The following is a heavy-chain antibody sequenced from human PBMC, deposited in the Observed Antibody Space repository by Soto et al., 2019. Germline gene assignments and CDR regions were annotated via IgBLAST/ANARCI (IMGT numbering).Heavy chain of an antibody. D-gene: IGHD2-2*01. CDR1: GGSISSGGYY. CDR2: IYYSGST. V-gene: IGHV4-31*03. CDR3: ARDVIVVVPAPSNYRFDP. Sequence: SETLSLTCTVSGGSISSGGYYWSWIRQHPGKGVGWIGYIYYSGSTYYNPSLKSRVTISVDTSKNQFSLKLSSVTAANTAVYYCARDVIVVVPAPSNYRFDPWGQGTLVTVSS. J-gene: IGHJ5*01.